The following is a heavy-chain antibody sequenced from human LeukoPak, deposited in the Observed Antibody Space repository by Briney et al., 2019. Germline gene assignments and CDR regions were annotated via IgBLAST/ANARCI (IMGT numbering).Heavy chain of an antibody. V-gene: IGHV5-51*01. CDR2: IYPGDSDT. CDR3: ARGFGSTWLEY. CDR1: GYSFTSYW. D-gene: IGHD6-13*01. Sequence: GESLKIPCRGSGYSFTSYWIGWVRQVPGKGLEWMGIIYPGDSDTRYSPSFQGQVTISADKSLTTAYLQWSSLKASDTAMYYCARGFGSTWLEYWGQGTLVTVSS. J-gene: IGHJ1*01.